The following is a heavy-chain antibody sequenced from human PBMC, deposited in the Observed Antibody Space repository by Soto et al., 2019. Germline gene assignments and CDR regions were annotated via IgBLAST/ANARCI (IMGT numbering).Heavy chain of an antibody. CDR1: GFTFSSYA. J-gene: IGHJ6*03. CDR2: ISGSGGST. V-gene: IGHV3-23*01. CDR3: AKDHMWLDLIYYMDV. Sequence: GGSLRLSCAASGFTFSSYAMSWVRQAPGKGLEWVSGISGSGGSTWNADSVKGRFIISRDNSKNTLFLQMHGLRAEDTAVYYCAKDHMWLDLIYYMDVWGEGTTVTVSS. D-gene: IGHD5-12*01.